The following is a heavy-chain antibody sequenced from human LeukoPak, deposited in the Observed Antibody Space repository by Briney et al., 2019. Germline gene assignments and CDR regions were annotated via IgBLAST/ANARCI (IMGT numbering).Heavy chain of an antibody. CDR1: GFSVSDNY. CDR3: ARDSSTTNHYYGMDV. D-gene: IGHD6-13*01. Sequence: GGSLRLSCAASGFSVSDNYMNWVRQAPGKGLERVAVISSDGSNEYYAGSVKGRFTIARDNAKNTLFLHMNSLISEDTALYYCARDSSTTNHYYGMDVWGQGTTVTVSS. CDR2: ISSDGSNE. J-gene: IGHJ6*02. V-gene: IGHV3-30-3*01.